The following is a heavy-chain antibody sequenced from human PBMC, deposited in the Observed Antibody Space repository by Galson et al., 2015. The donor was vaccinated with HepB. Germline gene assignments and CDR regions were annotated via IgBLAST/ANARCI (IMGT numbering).Heavy chain of an antibody. V-gene: IGHV4-59*01. CDR2: IYYSGTT. D-gene: IGHD3-10*01. CDR1: GGSLSSYY. Sequence: SETLSLTCTVSGGSLSSYYWNWVRQPPGKGLEWMGYIYYSGTTHYNPSLGCRVTISIYTSKNQFSLNLNSVTAEDTAGYYCVRVPRRNGGRDVWGQGTPVTVSS. CDR3: VRVPRRNGGRDV. J-gene: IGHJ6*02.